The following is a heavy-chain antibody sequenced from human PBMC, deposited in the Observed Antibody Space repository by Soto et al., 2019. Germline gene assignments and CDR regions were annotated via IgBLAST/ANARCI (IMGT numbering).Heavy chain of an antibody. CDR1: GFTFSTYT. V-gene: IGHV3-21*01. CDR2: ISSSGNTI. J-gene: IGHJ6*02. D-gene: IGHD3-16*01. Sequence: GGSLRLSCAASGFTFSTYTINWVRQAPGKGLEWVSSISSSGNTIFYADSVKDRFTISRDNAKDAVSLQMNSLRAEDTALYYCARGTWGGEGRDVFGLGTMVTVCS. CDR3: ARGTWGGEGRDV.